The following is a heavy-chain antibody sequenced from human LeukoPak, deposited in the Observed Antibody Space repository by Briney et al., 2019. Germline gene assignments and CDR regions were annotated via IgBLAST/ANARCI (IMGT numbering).Heavy chain of an antibody. CDR3: ARDIITVTKGFDI. D-gene: IGHD4-17*01. Sequence: PSETLSLTCAVSADSFSSHYWGWIRQPPGKGLEWIGYISYIGSTNYNPSLKSRVTISIDTSKNQFSLKLSSVTAADTAVYYCARDIITVTKGFDIWGQGTMVSVSS. V-gene: IGHV4-59*11. CDR1: ADSFSSHY. J-gene: IGHJ3*02. CDR2: ISYIGST.